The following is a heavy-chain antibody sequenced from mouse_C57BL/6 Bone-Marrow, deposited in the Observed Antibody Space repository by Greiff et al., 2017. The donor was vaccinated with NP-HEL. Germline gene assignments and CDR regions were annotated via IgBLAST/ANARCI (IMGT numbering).Heavy chain of an antibody. CDR1: GFTFTDYY. Sequence: EVKLMESGGGLVQPGGSLSLSCAASGFTFTDYYMSWVRQPPGKALAWLGFIRNKANGYTTEYSASVKGRFTISRDNSQSILYLQMNALRAEDSATYYCARYRGHYYAMDYWGQGTSVTVSS. V-gene: IGHV7-3*01. CDR3: ARYRGHYYAMDY. CDR2: IRNKANGYTT. J-gene: IGHJ4*01.